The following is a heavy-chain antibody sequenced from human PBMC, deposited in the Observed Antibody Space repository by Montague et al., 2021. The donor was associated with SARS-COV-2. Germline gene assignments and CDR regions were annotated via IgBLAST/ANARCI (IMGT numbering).Heavy chain of an antibody. CDR3: ARGPKAAGKAFYYCYGMDV. Sequence: SETLSLTCAVYGGSFSGYYWSWIRQPPGKGLEWIGEINHSGSTNYNLSLKSRVTISVDTSKNQFSLKLSSVTAADTAVYYCARGPKAAGKAFYYCYGMDVWGQGTTVTVSS. V-gene: IGHV4-34*01. J-gene: IGHJ6*02. CDR2: INHSGST. CDR1: GGSFSGYY. D-gene: IGHD6-13*01.